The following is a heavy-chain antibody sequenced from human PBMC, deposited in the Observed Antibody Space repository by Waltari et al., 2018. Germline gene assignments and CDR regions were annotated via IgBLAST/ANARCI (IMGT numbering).Heavy chain of an antibody. V-gene: IGHV3-48*04. CDR1: GFTFRSYS. CDR3: ARGRVNGYMDV. CDR2: ISTSSSPI. Sequence: EVQLVESGGGLVQPGGSLRLSCAASGFTFRSYSMTWVRQAPGKGLEWISYISTSSSPIYYADSVKGRFTISRDNAKNSLYLQMNSLRAEDTAVYYCARGRVNGYMDVWGKGTTVTVSS. J-gene: IGHJ6*03. D-gene: IGHD3-10*01.